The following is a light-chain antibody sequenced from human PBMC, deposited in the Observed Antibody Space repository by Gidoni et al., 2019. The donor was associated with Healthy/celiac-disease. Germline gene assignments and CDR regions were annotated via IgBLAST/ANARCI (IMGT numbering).Light chain of an antibody. CDR2: GAS. CDR1: QSVLYSSNNKNY. J-gene: IGKJ3*01. CDR3: QQYYSTPPFT. Sequence: IVMTQSPDSLALSLGERATINCKSSQSVLYSSNNKNYLAWYQQKPGQPPKLLIYGASTRESGVPDRFSGSGSGTDFTLTISSLQAEDVAVYYCQQYYSTPPFTFGPGTKVDIK. V-gene: IGKV4-1*01.